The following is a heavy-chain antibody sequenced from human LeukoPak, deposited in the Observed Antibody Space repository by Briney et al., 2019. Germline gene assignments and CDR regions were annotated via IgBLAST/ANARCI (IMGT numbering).Heavy chain of an antibody. J-gene: IGHJ4*02. CDR1: GYTFNTYS. Sequence: ASVKVSCKASGYTFNTYSINWVRQAPGQGPEWVGWINAHTGNPTYAQGFTGRFVFSLDTSVSTAYLQISSLRAEDTAVYYCAREVLRLDYWGQGTLVTASS. V-gene: IGHV7-4-1*02. CDR2: INAHTGNP. CDR3: AREVLRLDY.